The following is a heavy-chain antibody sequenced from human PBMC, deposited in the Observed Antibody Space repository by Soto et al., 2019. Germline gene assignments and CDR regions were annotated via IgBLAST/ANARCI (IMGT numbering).Heavy chain of an antibody. D-gene: IGHD6-13*01. Sequence: QVQLVQSGAEVKKPGASVKVSCKASGYTFTSYAMHWVRQAPGQRLEWMGWINAGNGNTKYSQKFQGRVTITRDTSASTAYMELSSLRSEDTAVYYCARATRWDGSSWYWADFDYWGQGTLVTVSS. V-gene: IGHV1-3*01. CDR1: GYTFTSYA. CDR2: INAGNGNT. CDR3: ARATRWDGSSWYWADFDY. J-gene: IGHJ4*02.